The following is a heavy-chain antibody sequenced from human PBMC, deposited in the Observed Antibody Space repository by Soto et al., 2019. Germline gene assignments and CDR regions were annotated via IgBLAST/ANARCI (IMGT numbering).Heavy chain of an antibody. D-gene: IGHD2-21*01. CDR1: GGTIRSGDYY. CDR3: GIAVVLYHDSDFDS. V-gene: IGHV4-30-4*01. Sequence: TLPLTCTVSGGTIRSGDYYWSWIRQPTEPGLEWIGYIYYSGSTYYNPSLKSRVTISVDTSKNQFYLKLSSVTAADTAVYYWGIAVVLYHDSDFDSWVQGTMVTVS. J-gene: IGHJ3*02. CDR2: IYYSGST.